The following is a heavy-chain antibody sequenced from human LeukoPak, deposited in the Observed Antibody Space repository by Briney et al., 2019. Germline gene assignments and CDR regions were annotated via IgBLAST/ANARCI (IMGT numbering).Heavy chain of an antibody. D-gene: IGHD6-19*01. CDR3: AGIIAVAGAFDY. J-gene: IGHJ4*02. CDR2: IWYDGSNK. CDR1: GFTFSSYG. V-gene: IGHV3-33*01. Sequence: PGGSLRLSCAASGFTFSSYGMHWVRQAPGKGLEWAAVIWYDGSNKYYADSVKGRFTISRDNSKNTLYLQMNSLRAEDTAVYYCAGIIAVAGAFDYWGQGTLVTVSS.